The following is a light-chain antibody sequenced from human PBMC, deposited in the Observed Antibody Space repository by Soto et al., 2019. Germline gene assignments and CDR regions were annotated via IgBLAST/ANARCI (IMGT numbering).Light chain of an antibody. CDR3: SSYTSSSTPLYV. CDR2: EVT. V-gene: IGLV2-8*01. Sequence: QSVLTQPPSASGSPGQSVTISCTGTSSDVGGYNYVSWYQQHPGKAPKVVIFEVTKRPSGVPDRFSGSKSGNTASLTLSGLQAEDEADYYCSSYTSSSTPLYVFGTGTKLTVL. CDR1: SSDVGGYNY. J-gene: IGLJ1*01.